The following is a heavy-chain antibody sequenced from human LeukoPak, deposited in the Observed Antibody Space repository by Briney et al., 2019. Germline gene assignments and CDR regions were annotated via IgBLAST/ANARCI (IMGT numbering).Heavy chain of an antibody. J-gene: IGHJ4*02. CDR3: ATARYNWNTYYFDY. CDR1: GYTLTELS. V-gene: IGHV1-24*01. Sequence: ASVKVSCKVSGYTLTELSMHWVRQAPGKGREWMGGFDPEDGETIYAQKFQGRVTMTEDTSTDTAYMELSSLRSEDTAVYYCATARYNWNTYYFDYWGQGTLVTVSS. D-gene: IGHD1/OR15-1a*01. CDR2: FDPEDGET.